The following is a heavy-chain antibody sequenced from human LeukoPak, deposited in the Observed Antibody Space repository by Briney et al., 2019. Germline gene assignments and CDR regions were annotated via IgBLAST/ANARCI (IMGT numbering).Heavy chain of an antibody. V-gene: IGHV3-9*03. CDR2: ISWNSGSI. CDR1: GFTFDDYA. Sequence: GRSLRLSCAASGFTFDDYAMHWVRQAPGKGLEWVSGISWNSGSIGYADSVKGRFTISRDNAKNSLYLQMNSLRAEDMALYYCAKAHSSSWYRGYFDYWGQGTLVTVSS. J-gene: IGHJ4*02. CDR3: AKAHSSSWYRGYFDY. D-gene: IGHD6-13*01.